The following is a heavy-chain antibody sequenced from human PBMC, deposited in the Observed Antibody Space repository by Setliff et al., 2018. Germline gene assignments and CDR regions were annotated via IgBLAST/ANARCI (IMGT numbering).Heavy chain of an antibody. Sequence: SETLSLTCTVSGGSIGSYYWTWIRHSAGKGLEWIGRIYSRGNTNYNPSLKSRVTLSVDTSKNLFSLKMTSMTAADTAIYYCARGNIAAEDWGQGTLVTVSS. V-gene: IGHV4-4*07. CDR1: GGSIGSYY. CDR3: ARGNIAAED. CDR2: IYSRGNT. J-gene: IGHJ4*02. D-gene: IGHD6-13*01.